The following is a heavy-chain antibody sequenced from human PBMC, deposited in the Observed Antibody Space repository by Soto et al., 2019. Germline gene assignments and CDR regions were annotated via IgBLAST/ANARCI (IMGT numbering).Heavy chain of an antibody. D-gene: IGHD3-16*01. V-gene: IGHV6-1*01. CDR3: AREFPYYVSSDSYLDY. Sequence: SLTCAISGDSVSGNSAAWNWIRQSPSRGLEWLGRTYYRSRWYNDYAVSVKSRITVTPDTSKNQFSLHLNSVTPEDTAVYYYAREFPYYVSSDSYLDYWGQGALVTVSS. J-gene: IGHJ4*02. CDR2: TYYRSRWYN. CDR1: GDSVSGNSAA.